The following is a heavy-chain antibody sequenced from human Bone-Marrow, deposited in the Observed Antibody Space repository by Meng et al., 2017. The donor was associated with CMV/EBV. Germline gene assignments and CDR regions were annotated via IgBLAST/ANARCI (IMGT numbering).Heavy chain of an antibody. Sequence: ASVKVSCKASGYTFTGYYMHWVRQAPGQGLEWMGWINPNSGGTNYAQKFQGRVTMTRDTSISTAYMELSRLRSDDTAVYYCARRDLTTGKYGMDVWGQGTTITVSS. CDR3: ARRDLTTGKYGMDV. V-gene: IGHV1-2*02. CDR2: INPNSGGT. J-gene: IGHJ6*02. D-gene: IGHD1-14*01. CDR1: GYTFTGYY.